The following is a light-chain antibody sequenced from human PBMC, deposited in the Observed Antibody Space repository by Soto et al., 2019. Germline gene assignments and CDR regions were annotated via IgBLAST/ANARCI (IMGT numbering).Light chain of an antibody. Sequence: DLQMTQSPSSLSASVGDTVTITCRASQGISNYLAWYQQKPGQVPNLLIYAASTLQSGVPSRFSGSGSGTEYTLTISRLRPEDVATYYCQQYNNAPRTFGQGTKVEI. CDR1: QGISNY. V-gene: IGKV1-27*01. CDR3: QQYNNAPRT. CDR2: AAS. J-gene: IGKJ1*01.